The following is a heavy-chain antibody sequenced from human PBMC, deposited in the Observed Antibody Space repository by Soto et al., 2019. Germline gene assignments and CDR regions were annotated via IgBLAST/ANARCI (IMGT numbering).Heavy chain of an antibody. V-gene: IGHV1-18*01. CDR2: VSGYNRNT. Sequence: QAQLVQSGVEVKMPGASVKLACKASGYTFTNYGLTWVRQVPGQGLEWIGWVSGYNRNTNYAQKFEDRVIMTTDTSTSTAFMELRSLRPDDTGIYYCARERLWEPLIYWGQGTLLTVSP. CDR3: ARERLWEPLIY. J-gene: IGHJ4*02. D-gene: IGHD1-26*01. CDR1: GYTFTNYG.